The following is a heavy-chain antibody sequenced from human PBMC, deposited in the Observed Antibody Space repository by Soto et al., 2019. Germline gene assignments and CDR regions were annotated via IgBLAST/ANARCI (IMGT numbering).Heavy chain of an antibody. D-gene: IGHD3-22*01. CDR1: GYSSTSYW. Sequence: GESLKISCNGYGYSSTSYWISRVRQMLGKGLERMGTIDTSDSYTNYSPSFQGHVTSSADKPISTAYLQWSSLKASDTAMYYWARQLGSSGVSLTDWGQGTLVTVSS. V-gene: IGHV5-10-1*01. CDR2: IDTSDSYT. CDR3: ARQLGSSGVSLTD. J-gene: IGHJ4*02.